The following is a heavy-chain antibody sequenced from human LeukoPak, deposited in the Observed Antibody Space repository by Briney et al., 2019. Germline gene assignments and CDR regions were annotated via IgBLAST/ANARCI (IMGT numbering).Heavy chain of an antibody. V-gene: IGHV4-38-2*01. CDR2: MFHSGNT. D-gene: IGHD6-6*01. CDR3: ARIYGSSSGFDY. CDR1: GYSVISGYC. J-gene: IGHJ4*02. Sequence: SETLSLTCSVSGYSVISGYCGGWIREPPGKGLEWIGSMFHSGNTYHNPSLKSRVTLSVDTSKNQFSLNLSSVAATDTAVYYCARIYGSSSGFDYWGQGTLVTVSS.